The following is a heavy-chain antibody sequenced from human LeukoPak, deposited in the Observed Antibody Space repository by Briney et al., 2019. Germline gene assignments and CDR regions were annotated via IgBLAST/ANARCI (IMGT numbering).Heavy chain of an antibody. CDR1: GFTFDDYA. Sequence: PGGSLRLPCAASGFTFDDYAMHWVRQAPGKGLEWVSLISGDGGSTYYADSVKGRFTISRDNSKNSLYLQMNSLRTEDTALYYCAKDRSGYSYGWTSDYWGQGTLVTVSS. CDR3: AKDRSGYSYGWTSDY. J-gene: IGHJ4*02. V-gene: IGHV3-43*02. D-gene: IGHD5-18*01. CDR2: ISGDGGST.